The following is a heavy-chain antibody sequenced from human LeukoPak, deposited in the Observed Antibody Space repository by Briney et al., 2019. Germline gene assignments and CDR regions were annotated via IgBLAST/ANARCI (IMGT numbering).Heavy chain of an antibody. J-gene: IGHJ6*02. D-gene: IGHD3-22*01. V-gene: IGHV4-30-4*01. CDR2: IHYSGNT. Sequence: SQTLSLTCTVSGGSISSGDYYWTWIGQPPGKGLEWIVYIHYSGNTHYNPSLKSRVSISVDTAKNQFSLHLSSVTAADTAVYYCARDQNKYDSSGYYYYQYGMDVWGQGTTVTVSS. CDR1: GGSISSGDYY. CDR3: ARDQNKYDSSGYYYYQYGMDV.